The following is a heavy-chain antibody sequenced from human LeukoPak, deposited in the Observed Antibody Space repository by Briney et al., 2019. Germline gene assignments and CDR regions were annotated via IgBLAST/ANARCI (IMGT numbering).Heavy chain of an antibody. V-gene: IGHV3-15*01. Sequence: PGGPMRLSCAGSGFSFSNAWVSWVRKAPGKVLEWVGHFKSNTDGGTTDYAAPVKGRFTISRDDSKETLYLQMNSLRTEDTGVYHCTTEFFGSVYNNWGQGTLVSVSS. CDR1: GFSFSNAW. CDR3: TTEFFGSVYNN. D-gene: IGHD5/OR15-5a*01. CDR2: FKSNTDGGTT. J-gene: IGHJ4*02.